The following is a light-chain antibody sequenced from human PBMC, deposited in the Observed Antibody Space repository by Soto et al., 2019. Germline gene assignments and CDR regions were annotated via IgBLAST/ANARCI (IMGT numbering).Light chain of an antibody. Sequence: EVVLTQSPGTLSLSPGERVTLSCRASQSVASSYLAWYQQKPGRAPRLLFYSASSRATGIPDRFSGSGSGTDFTLTITTLEPEDSAVYFCQQYASSPYTFGQGTKVEIK. J-gene: IGKJ2*01. CDR1: QSVASSY. CDR3: QQYASSPYT. CDR2: SAS. V-gene: IGKV3-20*01.